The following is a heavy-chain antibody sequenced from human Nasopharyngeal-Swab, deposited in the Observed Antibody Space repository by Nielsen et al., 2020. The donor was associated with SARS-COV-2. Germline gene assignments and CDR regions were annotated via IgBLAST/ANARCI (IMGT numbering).Heavy chain of an antibody. J-gene: IGHJ3*02. D-gene: IGHD3-3*01. CDR1: GYTFTGYY. V-gene: IGHV1-2*02. CDR3: AREDWKGFWDGVVINDAFDI. Sequence: ASVKVSCKASGYTFTGYYMHWVRQAPGQGLEWMGWINPNSGGTNYAQKFQGRVTMTRDTSISTAYMELSRLRSDDTAVYYCAREDWKGFWDGVVINDAFDIWGQGTMVTVSS. CDR2: INPNSGGT.